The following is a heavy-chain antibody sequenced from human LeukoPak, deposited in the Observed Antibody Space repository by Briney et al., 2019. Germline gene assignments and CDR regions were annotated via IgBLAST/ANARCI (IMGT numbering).Heavy chain of an antibody. D-gene: IGHD2-8*02. CDR3: AGTDSKYYFDY. Sequence: GGSLSLSCAASGFTFSSYSMDWVRQAPGKGLEWVSSISSSSYIYYADSVKGRFTISRDNAKNSLYLQMNSLRAEDTAVYYCAGTDSKYYFDYWGQGTLVTVSS. CDR2: ISSSSYI. V-gene: IGHV3-21*01. CDR1: GFTFSSYS. J-gene: IGHJ4*02.